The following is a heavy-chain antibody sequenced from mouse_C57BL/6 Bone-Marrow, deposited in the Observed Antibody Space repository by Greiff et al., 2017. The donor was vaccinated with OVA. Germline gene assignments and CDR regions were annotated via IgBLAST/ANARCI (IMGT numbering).Heavy chain of an antibody. Sequence: DVMLVESGGDLVKPGGSLKLSCAASGFTFSSYGMSWVRQTPDKRLEWVATISSGGSYTYYPDSVKGRFTISRDNAKNTLYLQMSSLKSEDTAMYYCARRGLWYNWYFDVWGTGTTVTVSS. CDR2: ISSGGSYT. CDR3: ARRGLWYNWYFDV. CDR1: GFTFSSYG. J-gene: IGHJ1*03. D-gene: IGHD2-1*01. V-gene: IGHV5-6*02.